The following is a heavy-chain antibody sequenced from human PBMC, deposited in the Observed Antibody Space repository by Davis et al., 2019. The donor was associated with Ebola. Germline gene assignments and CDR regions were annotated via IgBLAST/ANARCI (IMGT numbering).Heavy chain of an antibody. Sequence: GESLKISCAASGFSFSSYAMGWVRQAPGKGLEWVSTISGNSASTYYTDSVKGRFTISTDNSKNTLYLQMSTLRAEDTAVYYCARQTEYYDSSGYHRRDYWGQGTLVTVSS. D-gene: IGHD3-22*01. J-gene: IGHJ4*02. CDR1: GFSFSSYA. V-gene: IGHV3-23*01. CDR2: ISGNSAST. CDR3: ARQTEYYDSSGYHRRDY.